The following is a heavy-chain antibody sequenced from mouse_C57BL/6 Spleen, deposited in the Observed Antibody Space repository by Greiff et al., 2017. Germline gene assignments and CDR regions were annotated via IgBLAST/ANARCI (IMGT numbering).Heavy chain of an antibody. J-gene: IGHJ2*01. V-gene: IGHV1-64*01. CDR1: GYTFTSYW. D-gene: IGHD4-1*01. CDR3: ARSETGYFDY. Sequence: QVQLQQPGAELVKPGASVKLSCKASGYTFTSYWMHWVKQRPGQGLEWIGMIHPNSGSTNYNEKFKSKATLTVDKSSSTAYMQRSSLTSEDSAVYYCARSETGYFDYWGQGTTLTVSS. CDR2: IHPNSGST.